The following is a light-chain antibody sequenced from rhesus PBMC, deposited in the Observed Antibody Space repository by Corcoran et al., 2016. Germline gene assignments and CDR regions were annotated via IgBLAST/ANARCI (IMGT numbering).Light chain of an antibody. Sequence: DIQMTQSPSSLSASVGDTVTITCRASQGISSYLAWYQQKPGKAPKLLIYKASTLQSGVPSRFSGSGSGTDFTLTISSLQPEDFATDYCQQHSSYPRTFGQGTKVEIK. CDR1: QGISSY. CDR2: KAS. CDR3: QQHSSYPRT. V-gene: IGKV1-25*01. J-gene: IGKJ1*01.